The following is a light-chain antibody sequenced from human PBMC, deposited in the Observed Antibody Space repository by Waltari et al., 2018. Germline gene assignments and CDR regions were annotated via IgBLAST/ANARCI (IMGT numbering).Light chain of an antibody. V-gene: IGKV1-39*01. CDR2: S. CDR3: QQSYSALFT. Sequence: SSLQSGVPSRFSGSGSGTDFTLTINSLQPEDFATYYCQQSYSALFTFGPGTKVDIK. J-gene: IGKJ3*01.